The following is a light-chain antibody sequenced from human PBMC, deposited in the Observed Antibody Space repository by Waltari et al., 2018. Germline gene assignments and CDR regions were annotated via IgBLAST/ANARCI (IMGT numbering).Light chain of an antibody. J-gene: IGLJ2*01. CDR3: SSFAGSNTVK. CDR1: SSDVGCYNY. V-gene: IGLV2-8*01. Sequence: QSARTQPPSASGSPGQSVTISCTDTSSDVGCYNYVSWYQQYPGTAPKPLVYEVSKRPSGVPDRFSGSKSGNTASLTVAGLQAEDEADYYCSSFAGSNTVKFGGGTKLTVL. CDR2: EVS.